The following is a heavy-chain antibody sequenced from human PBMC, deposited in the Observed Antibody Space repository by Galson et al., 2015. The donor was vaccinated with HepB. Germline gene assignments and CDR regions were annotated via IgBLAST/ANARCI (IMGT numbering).Heavy chain of an antibody. J-gene: IGHJ3*02. CDR1: GFTFSSYG. V-gene: IGHV3-30*18. D-gene: IGHD2-8*01. Sequence: SLRLSCAASGFTFSSYGMHWVRQAPGKGLEWVALISYDGSNKYYADSVKGRFTISRDNSKNTLYLQMNSLRAEDTAVYYCAKGPPVSDAFDTWGQGTMVTVSS. CDR3: AKGPPVSDAFDT. CDR2: ISYDGSNK.